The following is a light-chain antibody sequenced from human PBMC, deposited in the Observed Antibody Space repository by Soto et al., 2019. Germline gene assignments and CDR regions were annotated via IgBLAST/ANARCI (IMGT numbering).Light chain of an antibody. V-gene: IGKV1-39*01. CDR1: QSISSY. Sequence: DIQMTQSPSSLSASVGDRVTITCRASQSISSYLNWYQQKPGKAPKLLIYAASSLQSGVPSRFSGSGSGTDFTLTISSLQPEDFATYYCQQSYSTPPRTFGPGTKVDTK. CDR3: QQSYSTPPRT. J-gene: IGKJ3*01. CDR2: AAS.